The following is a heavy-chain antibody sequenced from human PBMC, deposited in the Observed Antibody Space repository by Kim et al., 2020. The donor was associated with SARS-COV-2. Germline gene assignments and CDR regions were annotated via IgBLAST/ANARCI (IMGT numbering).Heavy chain of an antibody. CDR2: INHSGST. D-gene: IGHD2-15*01. J-gene: IGHJ6*01. Sequence: SETLSLTCAVYGGSFSGYYWSWIRQPPGKGLEWIEEINHSGSTNYNPSLKSRVTISVDTSKNQFSLKLSSVTVADTAVYYCARSYCSGGSCFTRGGSYY. CDR3: ARSYCSGGSCFTRGGSYY. CDR1: GGSFSGYY. V-gene: IGHV4-34*01.